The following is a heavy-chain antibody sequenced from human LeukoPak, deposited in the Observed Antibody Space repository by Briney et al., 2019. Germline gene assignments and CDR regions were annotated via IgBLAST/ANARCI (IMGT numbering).Heavy chain of an antibody. J-gene: IGHJ4*02. CDR2: ISSSSSYI. CDR1: GFTFSSYS. Sequence: GGSLRLSCAASGFTFSSYSMNWVRQAPGKGLEWVSSISSSSSYIYYADSVKGRFTISRDNAKNTVYLQINSLRDEDTAVYYCARICSSTDCLIPDWGQGTLVTVSS. D-gene: IGHD2-2*01. CDR3: ARICSSTDCLIPD. V-gene: IGHV3-21*01.